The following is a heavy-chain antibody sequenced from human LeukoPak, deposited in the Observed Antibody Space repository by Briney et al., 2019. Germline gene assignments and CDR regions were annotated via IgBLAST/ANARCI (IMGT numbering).Heavy chain of an antibody. V-gene: IGHV3-30-3*01. Sequence: QPGGSLRLSCAASGFTFSSYAMHWVRQAPGKGLEWVAVISYDGSNKYYADSVKGRFTISRDNSKNTLYLQMNSLRAEDTAVYYCASPSRIVATSWGQGTLVTVSS. CDR1: GFTFSSYA. J-gene: IGHJ5*02. CDR2: ISYDGSNK. CDR3: ASPSRIVATS. D-gene: IGHD5-12*01.